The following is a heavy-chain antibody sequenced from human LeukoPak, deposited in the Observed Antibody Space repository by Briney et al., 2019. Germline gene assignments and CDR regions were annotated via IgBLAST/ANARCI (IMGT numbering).Heavy chain of an antibody. J-gene: IGHJ5*02. V-gene: IGHV4-59*01. CDR2: IYYSGST. D-gene: IGHD4-17*01. CDR3: ARRDDYGDNWFDP. Sequence: PSETLSLTYTESGGSISSYYWSWIRQPPGKGLEWIGYIYYSGSTNYNPSLKSRVTISVDTSKNQFSLKLSSVTAADTAVYYCARRDDYGDNWFDPWGQGTLVTVSS. CDR1: GGSISSYY.